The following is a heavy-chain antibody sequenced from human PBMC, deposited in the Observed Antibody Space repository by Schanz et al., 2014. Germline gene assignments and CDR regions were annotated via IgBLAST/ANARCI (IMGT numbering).Heavy chain of an antibody. J-gene: IGHJ4*02. CDR2: INQSGTT. D-gene: IGHD2-2*01. CDR3: ARAARRTRVVPLCYDY. Sequence: QVQLQQWGAGLLKPSETLSLTCAVYGGSFSSNYWSWIRQPPGKGLEWIGEINQSGTTNYNPSLKSRIPMSVDTSKNQITLKLRSVTAADTAVYYCARAARRTRVVPLCYDYWGQGTLVTVSS. CDR1: GGSFSSNY. V-gene: IGHV4-34*02.